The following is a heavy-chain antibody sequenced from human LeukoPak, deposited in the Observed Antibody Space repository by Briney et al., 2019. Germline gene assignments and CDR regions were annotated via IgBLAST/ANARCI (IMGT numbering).Heavy chain of an antibody. V-gene: IGHV3-48*01. CDR3: ARLPGGVVIDAGLY. Sequence: GGSLRLSCAASGFTFSSYDMNWVRQAPGRGLEWVSYISSSGSTIYYADSVKGRVTISRDNAKNSLYLQMNSLRAEDTAMYYCARLPGGVVIDAGLYWGQGTLVTVSS. CDR1: GFTFSSYD. D-gene: IGHD2-21*01. J-gene: IGHJ4*02. CDR2: ISSSGSTI.